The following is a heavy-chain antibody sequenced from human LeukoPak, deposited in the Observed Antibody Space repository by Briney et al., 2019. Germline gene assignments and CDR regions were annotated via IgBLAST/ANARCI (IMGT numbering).Heavy chain of an antibody. CDR3: ARGPPYYYGSGSSGYYYYYYMDV. CDR1: GGSISSGGYS. D-gene: IGHD3-10*01. Sequence: PSETLSLTCTVSGGSISSGGYSWSWIRQPPGKGLEWIGYIYYSGSTYYNPSLKSRVTISVDTSKNQFSLKLSSVTAADTAVYYCARGPPYYYGSGSSGYYYYYYMDVWGKGTTVTVSS. V-gene: IGHV4-30-4*07. J-gene: IGHJ6*03. CDR2: IYYSGST.